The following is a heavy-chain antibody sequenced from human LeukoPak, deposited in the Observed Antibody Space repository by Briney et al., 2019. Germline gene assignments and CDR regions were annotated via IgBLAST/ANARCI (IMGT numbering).Heavy chain of an antibody. Sequence: SETLSLTCTVSGGSISSSSYYWGWIRQPPGKGLEWIGSIYYSGSTYYNPSLKSRVTMSVDTSKNHFSLKLSSGTAADTAVYYCATHLFYGSGSPFDYWGQGTLVTVSS. D-gene: IGHD3-10*01. V-gene: IGHV4-39*01. J-gene: IGHJ4*02. CDR3: ATHLFYGSGSPFDY. CDR2: IYYSGST. CDR1: GGSISSSSYY.